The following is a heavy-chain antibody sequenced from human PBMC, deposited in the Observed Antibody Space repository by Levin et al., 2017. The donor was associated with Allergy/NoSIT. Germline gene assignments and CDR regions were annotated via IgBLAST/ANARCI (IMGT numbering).Heavy chain of an antibody. CDR2: ISYDGSNK. CDR3: AREEVATYFDY. Sequence: SCAASGFTFSSYAMHWVRQAPGKGLEWVAVISYDGSNKYYADSVKGRFTISRDNSKNTLYLQMNSLRAEDTAVYYCAREEVATYFDYWGQGTLVTVSS. D-gene: IGHD5-24*01. CDR1: GFTFSSYA. J-gene: IGHJ4*02. V-gene: IGHV3-30-3*01.